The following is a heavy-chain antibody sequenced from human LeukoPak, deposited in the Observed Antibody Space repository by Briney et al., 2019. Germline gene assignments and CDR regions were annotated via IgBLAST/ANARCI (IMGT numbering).Heavy chain of an antibody. D-gene: IGHD6-19*01. V-gene: IGHV3-7*01. CDR1: GFTFSSYW. CDR2: IKQDGSEK. J-gene: IGHJ6*03. CDR3: AKGGFGAVADSYYYYYMDV. Sequence: GSLRLSCAASGFTFSSYWMSWVRQAPGKGLEWVANIKQDGSEKYYVDSVKGRFTISRDNAKNSLYLQMNSLRAEDTAVYYCAKGGFGAVADSYYYYYMDVWGKGTTVTVSS.